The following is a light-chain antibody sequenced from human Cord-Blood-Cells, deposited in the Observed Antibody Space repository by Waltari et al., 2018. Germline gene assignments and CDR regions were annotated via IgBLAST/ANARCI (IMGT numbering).Light chain of an antibody. V-gene: IGLV2-14*01. Sequence: QSALTPPASASGSPGPSITISCTGTSSDVGGYNYVSWYQQHPGKAPKLIIYDVSNRPSVVSNRFSGSKSGNTASLTISGLQAEDEADYYCSSYTSSSTLVFGTGTKVTVL. CDR3: SSYTSSSTLV. CDR1: SSDVGGYNY. CDR2: DVS. J-gene: IGLJ1*01.